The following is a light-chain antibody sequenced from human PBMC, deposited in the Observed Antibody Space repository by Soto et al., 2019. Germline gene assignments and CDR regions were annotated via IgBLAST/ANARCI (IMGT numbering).Light chain of an antibody. CDR2: DVN. CDR1: SSDVGSYNY. CDR3: CSYAGNHLIV. J-gene: IGLJ2*01. V-gene: IGLV2-11*01. Sequence: QSALTQPRSVSGSPGQSLTISCTGASSDVGSYNYVSWYQQYPGKAPKLLIYDVNQRPSGVPDRFSGSKSANTASLSISGLQAADEADYYCCSYAGNHLIVCGGGTKLTVL.